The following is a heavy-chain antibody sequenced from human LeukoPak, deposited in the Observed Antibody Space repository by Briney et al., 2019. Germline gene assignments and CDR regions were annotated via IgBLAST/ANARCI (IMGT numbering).Heavy chain of an antibody. CDR2: ISSSGSTI. Sequence: GGSLRLSCAASGFTFSDYYMSWIRQAPGKGLEWVSYISSSGSTIYYADSVKGRFTISRDNSKNTLYLQMNSLTAEDTAVYYCAKAISGYYYYMDVWGKGTTVTVSS. D-gene: IGHD6-25*01. CDR1: GFTFSDYY. J-gene: IGHJ6*03. CDR3: AKAISGYYYYMDV. V-gene: IGHV3-11*01.